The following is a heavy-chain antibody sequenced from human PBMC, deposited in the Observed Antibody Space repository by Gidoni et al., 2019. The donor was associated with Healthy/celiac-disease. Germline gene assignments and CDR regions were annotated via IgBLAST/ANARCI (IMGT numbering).Heavy chain of an antibody. CDR2: INHSGST. D-gene: IGHD3-10*01. Sequence: QVQLQQWGAGLLKPSETLSLPCAVYGGSFSGYYWSWIRQPPGKGMEWIGEINHSGSTNYNPSLKSRVTISVDTSKNQFSLKLSSVTAADTAVYYCARGRGLWFTLTEYYFDYWGQGTLVTVSS. CDR1: GGSFSGYY. V-gene: IGHV4-34*01. CDR3: ARGRGLWFTLTEYYFDY. J-gene: IGHJ4*02.